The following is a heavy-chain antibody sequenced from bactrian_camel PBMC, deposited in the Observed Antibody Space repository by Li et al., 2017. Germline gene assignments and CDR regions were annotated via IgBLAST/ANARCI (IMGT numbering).Heavy chain of an antibody. CDR3: AADAGSMSGNCQPNY. D-gene: IGHD6*01. J-gene: IGHJ4*01. CDR1: GYTVTAYC. CDR2: MSNDGRV. Sequence: QVQLVESGGGSVQAGGSLTLSCLASGYTVTAYCMGWFRQGPGKEREGLASMSNDGRVIIGDSVKGRVTLSKDDAKNTVYLQMNNLKPEDTAMYHCAADAGSMSGNCQPNYWGQGTQVTVS. V-gene: IGHV3S9*01.